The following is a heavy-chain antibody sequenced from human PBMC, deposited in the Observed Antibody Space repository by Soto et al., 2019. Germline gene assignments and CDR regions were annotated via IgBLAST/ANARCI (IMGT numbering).Heavy chain of an antibody. D-gene: IGHD3-22*01. CDR1: GGTFSSYA. J-gene: IGHJ1*01. CDR3: VIELHYYDSSGYGGPNEYFQH. V-gene: IGHV1-69*06. Sequence: QVQLVQSGAEVKKPGSSVKVSCKASGGTFSSYAISWVRQAPGQGLEWMGGIIPIFGTANYAQKFQGRVTITADKSTSTAYMELSSLRSEDTAVYYCVIELHYYDSSGYGGPNEYFQHWGQGTLVTVSS. CDR2: IIPIFGTA.